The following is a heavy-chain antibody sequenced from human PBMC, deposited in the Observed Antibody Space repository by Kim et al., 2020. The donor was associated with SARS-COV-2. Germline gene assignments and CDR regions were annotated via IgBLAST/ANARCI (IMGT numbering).Heavy chain of an antibody. CDR3: ARQGSLDY. V-gene: IGHV3-53*01. Sequence: GAGTNYADSVKGRFTISRGNSKNTLYLQMSSLRAEDTAIYFCARQGSLDYWGQGTLVTVSS. J-gene: IGHJ4*02. D-gene: IGHD3-16*02. CDR2: GAGT.